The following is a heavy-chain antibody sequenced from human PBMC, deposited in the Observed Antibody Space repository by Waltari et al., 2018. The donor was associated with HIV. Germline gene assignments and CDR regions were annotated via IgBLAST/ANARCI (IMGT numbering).Heavy chain of an antibody. CDR2: LGNGGRSE. Sequence: QVNLVESGGGVVQPGTSLRLSCAASGLNLETYGMHWVRQPPGKGLEWVAALGNGGRSEDYGDSVKGRFTISRDNPENTVYLEMNSLRVEDTAMYYCARGKASGSGGLDAFEIWGQGTMVTVS. CDR3: ARGKASGSGGLDAFEI. D-gene: IGHD6-19*01. J-gene: IGHJ3*02. V-gene: IGHV3-33*01. CDR1: GLNLETYG.